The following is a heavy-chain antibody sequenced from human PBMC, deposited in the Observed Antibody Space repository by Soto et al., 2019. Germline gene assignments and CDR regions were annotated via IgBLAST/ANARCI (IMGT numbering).Heavy chain of an antibody. Sequence: PSETLSLTCTVSGGSISSGGYYWSWIRQHPGKGLEWIGYIYYSGSTYYNPSLRSRVTISVDTSKNQFSLKLSSVTAADTAVYYCASYDFWSVRFDPWGQGTLVTVSS. D-gene: IGHD3-3*01. V-gene: IGHV4-31*03. CDR2: IYYSGST. J-gene: IGHJ5*02. CDR3: ASYDFWSVRFDP. CDR1: GGSISSGGYY.